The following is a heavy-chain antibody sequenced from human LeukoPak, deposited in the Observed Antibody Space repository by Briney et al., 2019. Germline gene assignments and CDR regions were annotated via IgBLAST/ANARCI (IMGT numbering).Heavy chain of an antibody. D-gene: IGHD3-10*01. CDR3: ARDRGSGSYQHYYYYYYMDV. Sequence: SETLSLTCTVSGGSISSGDYYWSWIRQPPGKGLEWIGYIYYSGSTYYNPSLKSRVTISVDTSKNQFSLKLSSVTTADTAVYYCARDRGSGSYQHYYYYYYMDVWGKGTTVTASS. J-gene: IGHJ6*03. CDR1: GGSISSGDYY. CDR2: IYYSGST. V-gene: IGHV4-30-4*08.